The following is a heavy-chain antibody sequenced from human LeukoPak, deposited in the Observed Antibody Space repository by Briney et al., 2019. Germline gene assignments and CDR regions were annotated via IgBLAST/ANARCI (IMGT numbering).Heavy chain of an antibody. V-gene: IGHV3-30*02. Sequence: GGSLRLSCAASGFTFSSYGMHWVRQAPGKGLEWVAFIRYDGSNKYYADSVKGRFTISRDNSKNTLYLQMNSLRAEDTAVYYCARPGFGPYYFDYWGQGTLVTVSS. CDR3: ARPGFGPYYFDY. CDR2: IRYDGSNK. D-gene: IGHD3-10*01. CDR1: GFTFSSYG. J-gene: IGHJ4*02.